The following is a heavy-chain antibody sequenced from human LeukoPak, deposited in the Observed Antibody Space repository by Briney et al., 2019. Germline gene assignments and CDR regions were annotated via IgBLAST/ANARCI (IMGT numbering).Heavy chain of an antibody. V-gene: IGHV4-34*01. Sequence: SETLSLTCAVYGGSFSGYYWSWIRQPPGKELEWIGEINHSGSTNYNPSLKSRVTISVDTSKNQFSLKLSSVTAADTAVYYCARGPRRSRVRGDGWFDPWGQGTLVTVSS. CDR3: ARGPRRSRVRGDGWFDP. CDR1: GGSFSGYY. D-gene: IGHD3-10*01. CDR2: INHSGST. J-gene: IGHJ5*02.